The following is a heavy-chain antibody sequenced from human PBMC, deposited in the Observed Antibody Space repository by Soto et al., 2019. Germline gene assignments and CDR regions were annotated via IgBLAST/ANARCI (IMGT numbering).Heavy chain of an antibody. CDR2: MNPNSGNT. CDR3: AREYSSGWSKD. V-gene: IGHV1-8*01. CDR1: GYTFTSYD. D-gene: IGHD6-19*01. J-gene: IGHJ4*02. Sequence: QVQLVQSGAEVKKPGASVKVSCKASGYTFTSYDINWVRQATGQGLEWMGWMNPNSGNTGYAQKFQGRVTMTRNTSISTVYMELSRLRSEYTSAYYCAREYSSGWSKDLGQGTVVTVSS.